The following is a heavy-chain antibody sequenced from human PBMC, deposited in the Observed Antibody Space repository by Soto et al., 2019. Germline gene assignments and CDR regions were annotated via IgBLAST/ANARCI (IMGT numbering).Heavy chain of an antibody. D-gene: IGHD6-6*01. Sequence: QVQLVQSGAEVKKPGASVKVSCKASGYTFTSYGISWVRQAPGQGLEWMGWISAYNGNTNYAQKLQGRVTMTTDTSTSTADMELRSVRSDDTAVYYCAGDFKRYGSSSSVADYWGQGTLVTVSS. J-gene: IGHJ4*02. V-gene: IGHV1-18*01. CDR3: AGDFKRYGSSSSVADY. CDR1: GYTFTSYG. CDR2: ISAYNGNT.